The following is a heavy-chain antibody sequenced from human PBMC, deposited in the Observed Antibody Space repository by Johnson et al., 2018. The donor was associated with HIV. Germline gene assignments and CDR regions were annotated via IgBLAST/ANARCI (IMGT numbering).Heavy chain of an antibody. CDR3: AREPRIAAFRDAFDI. CDR2: ISWNSGSI. V-gene: IGHV3-9*01. D-gene: IGHD6-6*01. Sequence: VQLVESGGGLVQPGRSLRLSCAASGFTFDDYAMHWVRQAPGKGLEWVSGISWNSGSIGYADSVKGRFTISRDNAKNSLYLQMNSLRAEDTAVYYCAREPRIAAFRDAFDIWGQGTMVSVSS. CDR1: GFTFDDYA. J-gene: IGHJ3*02.